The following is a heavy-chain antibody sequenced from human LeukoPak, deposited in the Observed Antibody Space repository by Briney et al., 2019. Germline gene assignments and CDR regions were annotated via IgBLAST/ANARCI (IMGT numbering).Heavy chain of an antibody. J-gene: IGHJ2*01. CDR3: ARDGVGIGDWYFDL. D-gene: IGHD2-21*01. CDR1: GDSVSSNSVA. CDR2: TYYRSKWYN. Sequence: SQTLSLTCAISGDSVSSNSVAWNWIRQSPSRGLEWLGRTYYRSKWYNDYAVSVKSRITINPDSSRNQFSLQLNSVTPEDTAVYYCARDGVGIGDWYFDLWGRGTLVTVSS. V-gene: IGHV6-1*01.